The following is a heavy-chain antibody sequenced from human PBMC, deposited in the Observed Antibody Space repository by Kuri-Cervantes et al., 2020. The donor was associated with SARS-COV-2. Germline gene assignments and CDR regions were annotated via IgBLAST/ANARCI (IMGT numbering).Heavy chain of an antibody. Sequence: SCAVSGGSMRSGGYSWSWIRQPPGKGLEWIGYIYHSGSTYYNPSLKSRVTISVDRSKNQFSLKLSSVTAADTAVYYCARELVVPAATGYYYYGMDVWGQGTTVTVSS. CDR1: GGSMRSGGYS. CDR2: IYHSGST. D-gene: IGHD2-2*01. CDR3: ARELVVPAATGYYYYGMDV. J-gene: IGHJ6*02. V-gene: IGHV4-30-2*01.